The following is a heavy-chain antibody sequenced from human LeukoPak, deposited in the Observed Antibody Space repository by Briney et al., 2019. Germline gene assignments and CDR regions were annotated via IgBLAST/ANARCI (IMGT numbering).Heavy chain of an antibody. Sequence: PGGSLRLSCAASGFTFSNYDMHWVRQAPGQGLEWVAVISYDGSNKYYADSVKGRFTISRDNSKNTVYLQMNSLRAEDTAVYYCAKDREGTTFDNWGQGTLVTVSS. CDR1: GFTFSNYD. V-gene: IGHV3-30*18. CDR2: ISYDGSNK. CDR3: AKDREGTTFDN. D-gene: IGHD1-7*01. J-gene: IGHJ4*02.